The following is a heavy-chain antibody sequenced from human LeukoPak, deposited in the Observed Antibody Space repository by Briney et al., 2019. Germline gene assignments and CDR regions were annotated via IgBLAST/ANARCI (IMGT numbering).Heavy chain of an antibody. CDR3: ARQGRYGPYGDYTPDY. V-gene: IGHV4-61*08. J-gene: IGHJ4*02. D-gene: IGHD4-17*01. CDR2: IYYSGST. Sequence: SETLSLTCTVSGGSISSGDYYWSWIRQPPGKGLEWIGYIYYSGSTNYNPSLKSRVTISVDTSKNQFSLKLSSVTAADTAVYYCARQGRYGPYGDYTPDYWGQGTLVTVSS. CDR1: GGSISSGDYY.